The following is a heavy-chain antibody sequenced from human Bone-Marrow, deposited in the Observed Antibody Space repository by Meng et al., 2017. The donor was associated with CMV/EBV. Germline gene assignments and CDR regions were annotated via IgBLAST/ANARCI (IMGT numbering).Heavy chain of an antibody. CDR2: IFYNGNT. D-gene: IGHD1-26*01. Sequence: SETLSLTCTVSGDSISSSFFYWGWIRQPPGKGLEWIGSIFYNGNTFYNPSLWGRVTISVGTSKKHFSLRLSSVTAADTAVYYCAFLSRYSGSYSYYGMDVWGQGTTVTVSS. V-gene: IGHV4-39*07. CDR3: AFLSRYSGSYSYYGMDV. J-gene: IGHJ6*02. CDR1: GDSISSSFFY.